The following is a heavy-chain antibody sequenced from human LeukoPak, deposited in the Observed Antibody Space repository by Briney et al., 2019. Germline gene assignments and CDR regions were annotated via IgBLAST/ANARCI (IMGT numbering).Heavy chain of an antibody. CDR3: AKELDYGDYGDWFDP. V-gene: IGHV3-48*03. J-gene: IGHJ5*02. D-gene: IGHD4-17*01. CDR2: ISSSGSTI. CDR1: GFTFSSYE. Sequence: GGSLRLSCAASGFTFSSYEMNWVRQAPGEGLEWVSYISSSGSTIYYADSVKGRFTISRDNAKNSLYLQMNSLRAEDTAVYYCAKELDYGDYGDWFDPWGQGTLVTVSS.